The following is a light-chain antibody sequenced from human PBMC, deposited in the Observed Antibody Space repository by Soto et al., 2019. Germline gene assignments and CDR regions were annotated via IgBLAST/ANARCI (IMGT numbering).Light chain of an antibody. V-gene: IGLV1-44*01. J-gene: IGLJ2*01. CDR1: SSNIGSNT. Sequence: QLVLTQPPSASGTPGQRVTISCSGSSSNIGSNTVNWYQQLPGTAPKLLIYSNNQRPSGAPDRFSGSKSGTSASLAISGLQSEDEADYYCAAWDDSLNGPLFGGGTKLTVL. CDR2: SNN. CDR3: AAWDDSLNGPL.